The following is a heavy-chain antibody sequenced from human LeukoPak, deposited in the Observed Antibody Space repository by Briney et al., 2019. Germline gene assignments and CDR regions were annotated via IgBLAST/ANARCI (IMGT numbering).Heavy chain of an antibody. V-gene: IGHV3-33*06. CDR1: GFTFSSYG. CDR2: IWYDGSNK. D-gene: IGHD6-6*01. CDR3: AKDEYSSSLVPFGEAS. Sequence: PGRSLRLSCAASGFTFSSYGMHWARQAPGKGLEWVAVIWYDGSNKYYADSVKGRFTISRDNSKNTLYLQMNSLRAEDTAVYYCAKDEYSSSLVPFGEASWGQGTLVTVSS. J-gene: IGHJ5*02.